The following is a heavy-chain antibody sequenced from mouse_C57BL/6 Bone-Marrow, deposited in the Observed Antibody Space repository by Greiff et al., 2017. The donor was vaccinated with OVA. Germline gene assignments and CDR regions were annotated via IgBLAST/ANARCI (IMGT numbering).Heavy chain of an antibody. J-gene: IGHJ4*01. V-gene: IGHV1-75*01. CDR3: ARDYYGSSYDYAMDY. D-gene: IGHD1-1*01. Sequence: VKLVESGPELVKPGASVKISCKASGYTFTDYYINWVKQRPGQGLEWIGWIFPGSGSTYYNEKFKGKATLTVDKSSSTAYMLLSSLTSEDSAVYFCARDYYGSSYDYAMDYWGQGTSVTVSS. CDR2: IFPGSGST. CDR1: GYTFTDYY.